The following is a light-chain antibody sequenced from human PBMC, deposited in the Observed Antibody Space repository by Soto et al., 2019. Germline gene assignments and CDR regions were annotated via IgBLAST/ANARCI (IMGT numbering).Light chain of an antibody. CDR1: QSVGDNL. J-gene: IGKJ1*01. V-gene: IGKV3-20*01. CDR2: GAS. Sequence: EIVLTQSPGTLSLSPGERATLSCRASQSVGDNLLAWYHQSPGQAPRLLIYGASSRATGIPDRFSGSGSVTDFTLTIDRLEPEDFALYFCHHYGSAPWTFGQGTEVEIK. CDR3: HHYGSAPWT.